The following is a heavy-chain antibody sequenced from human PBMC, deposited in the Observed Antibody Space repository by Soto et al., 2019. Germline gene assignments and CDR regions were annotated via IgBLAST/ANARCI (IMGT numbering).Heavy chain of an antibody. Sequence: GGSLRLSCAASGFTFSSYSMNWVRQAPGKGLEWVSYISSSTIYYADSVKGRFTISRDNAKNSLYLQMNSLRAEDTAVYYCARDGIVVVPAATRSRYFDYWGQGTLVTVSS. CDR2: ISSSTI. J-gene: IGHJ4*02. D-gene: IGHD2-2*01. CDR3: ARDGIVVVPAATRSRYFDY. V-gene: IGHV3-48*01. CDR1: GFTFSSYS.